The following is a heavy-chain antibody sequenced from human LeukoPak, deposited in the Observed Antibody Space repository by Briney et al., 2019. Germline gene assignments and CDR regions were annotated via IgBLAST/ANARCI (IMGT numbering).Heavy chain of an antibody. CDR3: ARERGDILTGYKPLGMDV. CDR2: ISYDGSNK. V-gene: IGHV3-30-3*01. J-gene: IGHJ6*02. Sequence: GGSLRLSCAASGFTFSSYAMHWVRQAPGKGLEWVAVISYDGSNKYYADSVKGRFTISRDNSKNTLCLQMNSLRAEDTAVYYCARERGDILTGYKPLGMDVWGQGTTVTVSS. D-gene: IGHD3-9*01. CDR1: GFTFSSYA.